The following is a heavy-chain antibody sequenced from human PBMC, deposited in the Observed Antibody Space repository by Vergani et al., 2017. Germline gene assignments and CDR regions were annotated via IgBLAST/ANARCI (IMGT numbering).Heavy chain of an antibody. D-gene: IGHD2-2*02. V-gene: IGHV4-59*01. CDR2: IYDSGDT. Sequence: QVQLQESGPGLVKPSETLSLTCSVSGDSMNTYYWTWIRQPPGTGLEWIGYIYDSGDTKYNPSLKSRVTMSLDTSKNQFSLNLYSVTAADTAVYYCATIGYRRWGYYFDYWGQGILVTVSS. CDR1: GDSMNTYY. J-gene: IGHJ4*02. CDR3: ATIGYRRWGYYFDY.